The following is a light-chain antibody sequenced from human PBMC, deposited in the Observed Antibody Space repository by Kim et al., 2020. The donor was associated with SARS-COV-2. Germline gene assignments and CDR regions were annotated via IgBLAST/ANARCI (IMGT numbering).Light chain of an antibody. Sequence: SAALGDRVTITCRASQTINSLLAWYQQKPGKAPKLLIQKASNLESGVPSRFSGSGSGTEFTLTISSLQPDDFATYYCQQYNTYSITFGQGTKLEI. CDR3: QQYNTYSIT. CDR2: KAS. V-gene: IGKV1-5*03. J-gene: IGKJ2*01. CDR1: QTINSL.